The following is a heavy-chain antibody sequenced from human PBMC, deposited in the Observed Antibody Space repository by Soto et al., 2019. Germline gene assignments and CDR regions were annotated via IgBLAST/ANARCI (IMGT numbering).Heavy chain of an antibody. CDR1: GGPISNYY. V-gene: IGHV4-59*01. CDR2: IFYSGST. D-gene: IGHD6-6*01. CDR3: ARDVNGQLDPIFDY. Sequence: PSETLSLTCTVSGGPISNYYWSWIRQPPGKRLEWIGYIFYSGSTSYNPSLKSRVTMSVDTSKYQFSLNLSSVTAADTAVYFCARDVNGQLDPIFDYWGQGTLVTVSS. J-gene: IGHJ4*02.